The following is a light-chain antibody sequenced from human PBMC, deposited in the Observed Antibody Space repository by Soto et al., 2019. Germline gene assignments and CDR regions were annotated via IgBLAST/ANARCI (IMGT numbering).Light chain of an antibody. Sequence: QSVLTQPPSASGTPGQRVVISCSGGSSNIGLDYLCWYQQVPGMAPKLLIYGNSNRPSGVPDRFSGSKSGTSASLAITGLQAEDEADYYCQSYDSSLSGFYVFGTGTKLTVL. J-gene: IGLJ1*01. V-gene: IGLV1-40*01. CDR3: QSYDSSLSGFYV. CDR2: GNS. CDR1: SSNIGLDY.